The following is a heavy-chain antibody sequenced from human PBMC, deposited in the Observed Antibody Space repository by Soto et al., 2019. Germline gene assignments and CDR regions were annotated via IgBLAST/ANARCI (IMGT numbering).Heavy chain of an antibody. Sequence: GGSLRLSCAASGFTFSSYSMNWVRQAPGKGLEWVSSISSSSSYIYYADSVKGRFTISRDNAKNSLYLQMNSLRAEDTAVYYAATDTLGPMPSLHIWDQVTMGTVSS. V-gene: IGHV3-21*01. J-gene: IGHJ3*02. CDR1: GFTFSSYS. CDR2: ISSSSSYI. CDR3: ATDTLGPMPSLHI. D-gene: IGHD2-2*01.